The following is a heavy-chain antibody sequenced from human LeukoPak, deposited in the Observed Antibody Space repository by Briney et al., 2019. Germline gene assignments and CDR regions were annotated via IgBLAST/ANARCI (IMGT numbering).Heavy chain of an antibody. CDR2: ISGTGGST. CDR1: GFTFSSYA. J-gene: IGHJ4*02. CDR3: AKGSLSTVTSA. D-gene: IGHD4-11*01. V-gene: IGHV3-23*01. Sequence: PGGSLRLSCAASGFTFSSYAMSWVRQAPGKGLEWVSAISGTGGSTFYADSVKGRFTISRDNSKNTLFLQLNSLRVEDTAVYYCAKGSLSTVTSAWGQGTLVTVSS.